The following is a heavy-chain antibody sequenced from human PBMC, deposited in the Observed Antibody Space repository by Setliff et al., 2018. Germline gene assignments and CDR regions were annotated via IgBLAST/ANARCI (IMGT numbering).Heavy chain of an antibody. D-gene: IGHD3-3*01. J-gene: IGHJ6*03. CDR2: ISYGGST. V-gene: IGHV4-59*11. Sequence: SETLSLTCTVSNGSISTQYWSWIRQPPGKGLEWIGYISYGGSTDYSPSLESRVTISLDTSKNQFSLKLSSVTAADTAVYYCARMNGFLYMDVWGKGTTVTVSS. CDR1: NGSISTQY. CDR3: ARMNGFLYMDV.